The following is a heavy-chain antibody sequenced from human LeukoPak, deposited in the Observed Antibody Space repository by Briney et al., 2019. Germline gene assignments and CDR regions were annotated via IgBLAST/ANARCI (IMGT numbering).Heavy chain of an antibody. Sequence: SETLSLTCAVSGYSISSGYYWGWIRQPPGKGLEWIGSIYHSGSTYYNPSLKSRVTISVDTSKNQFSLKLSSVTAADTAVYYCGRREQAFDIWGQGTMATVSS. V-gene: IGHV4-38-2*01. CDR2: IYHSGST. J-gene: IGHJ3*02. CDR3: GRREQAFDI. D-gene: IGHD1-26*01. CDR1: GYSISSGYY.